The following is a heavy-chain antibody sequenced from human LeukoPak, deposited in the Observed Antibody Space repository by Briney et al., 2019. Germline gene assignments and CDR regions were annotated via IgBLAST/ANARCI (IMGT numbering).Heavy chain of an antibody. CDR2: IYYSVST. J-gene: IGHJ3*02. CDR1: GGSISSYY. V-gene: IGHV4-59*01. CDR3: ARVSGEGDILTGYQIPYAFDI. Sequence: SETLSVTCTVSGGSISSYYWSWIRQPPGKGLEWIGYIYYSVSTNYNPSLKSRVTISVDPSKNQSSLKLSSVTTADTAVYYCARVSGEGDILTGYQIPYAFDIWGQGTMVTVSS. D-gene: IGHD3-9*01.